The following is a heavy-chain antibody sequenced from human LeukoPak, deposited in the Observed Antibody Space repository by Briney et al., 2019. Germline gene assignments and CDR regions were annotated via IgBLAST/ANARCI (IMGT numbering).Heavy chain of an antibody. CDR2: ISHDGNVI. V-gene: IGHV3-74*01. D-gene: IGHD3-3*01. CDR3: AVDYDYWSAYYSDSRMTPKR. J-gene: IGHJ4*02. Sequence: GGSLRLSCAASGFTFSSYWMHWVRQAPGKGLVWVSRISHDGNVITYADSVKGRFTVSRDNADNSLYLQMNSLRAKDTAVYYCAVDYDYWSAYYSDSRMTPKRGGRGTLVTVSS. CDR1: GFTFSSYW.